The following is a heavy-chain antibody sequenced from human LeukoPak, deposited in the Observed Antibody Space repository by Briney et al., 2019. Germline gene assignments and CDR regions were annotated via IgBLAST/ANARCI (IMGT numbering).Heavy chain of an antibody. CDR1: GYSFSNYY. V-gene: IGHV5-51*01. J-gene: IGHJ4*02. D-gene: IGHD1-26*01. CDR3: ASRTGSYYPFDS. Sequence: RGESLKISCKGSGYSFSNYYIDWVRQMPGKGLEWMGVMYPGGSDIRYSPSFQGQVTISADKSIDTAYLQWSSLKASDSAMYYCASRTGSYYPFDSWGQGTLVTVSS. CDR2: MYPGGSDI.